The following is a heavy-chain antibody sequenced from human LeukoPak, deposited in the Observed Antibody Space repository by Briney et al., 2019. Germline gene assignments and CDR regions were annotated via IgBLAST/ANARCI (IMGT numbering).Heavy chain of an antibody. J-gene: IGHJ4*02. D-gene: IGHD3-10*01. CDR1: GFTVRNNY. CDR3: AMGSFGDPLAR. V-gene: IGHV3-66*01. Sequence: HGGSLRLSCAASGFTVRNNYMNWVRQAPGKGLEWVSVFYRDGGIYYTDSVKGRFTISRDISKNMVYLQMNSLRAEDTAVYYCAMGSFGDPLARWGQGTLVSVSS. CDR2: FYRDGGI.